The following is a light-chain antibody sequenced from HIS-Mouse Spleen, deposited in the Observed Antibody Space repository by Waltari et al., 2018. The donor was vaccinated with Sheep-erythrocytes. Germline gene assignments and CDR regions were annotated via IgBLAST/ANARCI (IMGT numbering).Light chain of an antibody. Sequence: SYELTQPPSVSVSPGQTASITCSGDKLGDKYACWYQQKPGQSPVLVIYQDSKRPSGMPERFSGSNSGNTATLTIRGTQAMDEADYYCQAWDSSTAVFGGGTKLTVL. CDR2: QDS. J-gene: IGLJ2*01. CDR3: QAWDSSTAV. CDR1: KLGDKY. V-gene: IGLV3-1*01.